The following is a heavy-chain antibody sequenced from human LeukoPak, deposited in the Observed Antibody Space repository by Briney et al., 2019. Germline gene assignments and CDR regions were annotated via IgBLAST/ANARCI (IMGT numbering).Heavy chain of an antibody. D-gene: IGHD1-26*01. Sequence: PGGSLRLSCAASGFTFSSSGMHWVRQAPGKGLEWVAVIWSNGITKDYAESVKGRFTISRDNSKNTLYLHMDSLRVDDTAVYFCARDSGGSPFDCWGQGALVTVSS. CDR1: GFTFSSSG. CDR2: IWSNGITK. J-gene: IGHJ4*02. CDR3: ARDSGGSPFDC. V-gene: IGHV3-33*01.